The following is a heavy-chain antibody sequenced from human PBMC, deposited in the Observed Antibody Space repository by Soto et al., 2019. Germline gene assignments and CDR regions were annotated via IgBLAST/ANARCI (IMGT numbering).Heavy chain of an antibody. Sequence: EVQLVESGGGLVQPGGSLRLSCAASGFTFSTYPMNWVRQAPGKGLEWVSYISSSSGTIYSADSVRGRFTISRDNAKNSLHLQMNSLRAEDTAVYYCARQAEYRYGVGLDSWGQGTLVTVSS. D-gene: IGHD5-18*01. CDR2: ISSSSGTI. J-gene: IGHJ5*02. CDR1: GFTFSTYP. V-gene: IGHV3-48*01. CDR3: ARQAEYRYGVGLDS.